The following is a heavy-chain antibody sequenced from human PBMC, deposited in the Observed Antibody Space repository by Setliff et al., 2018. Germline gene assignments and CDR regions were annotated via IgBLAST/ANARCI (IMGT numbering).Heavy chain of an antibody. V-gene: IGHV4-61*02. CDR2: IYTGGST. Sequence: SETLSLTCSVSGDSINSGTYYWSWFRQSAGKGLEWIGRIYTGGSTNYNPSLKSRVTISLDTSKNHFSLTLTSVTAADTAVYYCARGRGLEWLPESWFDPWGQGTLVTVS. D-gene: IGHD3-3*01. CDR1: GDSINSGTYY. CDR3: ARGRGLEWLPESWFDP. J-gene: IGHJ5*02.